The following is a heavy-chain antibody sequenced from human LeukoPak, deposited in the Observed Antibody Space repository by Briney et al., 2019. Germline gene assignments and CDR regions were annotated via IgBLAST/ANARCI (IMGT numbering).Heavy chain of an antibody. CDR1: GSFFTNYW. CDR3: ARLAVVVVAAISAPPDY. CDR2: IYPGDADT. J-gene: IGHJ4*02. V-gene: IGHV5-51*01. Sequence: GASLEISCKGSGSFFTNYWLGGRRPLPGKGLERMVIIYPGDADTRYSPSFQGQVTISADKSISTAYLQWSSLKASDTAMYYCARLAVVVVAAISAPPDYWGQGTLVTVSS. D-gene: IGHD2-15*01.